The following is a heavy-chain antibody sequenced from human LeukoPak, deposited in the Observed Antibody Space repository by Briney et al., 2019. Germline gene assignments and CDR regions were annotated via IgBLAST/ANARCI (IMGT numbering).Heavy chain of an antibody. CDR1: GYTFTGYY. J-gene: IGHJ4*02. Sequence: GASVKVSCKASGYTFTGYYMHWVRQAPGQGLEWMGWINPNSGGTNYAQKFQGRVTMTRDTSISTAYMELSRLRSDDTAVYYCARAGYCSGGSCYGGMNYWGQGTLATVSS. D-gene: IGHD2-15*01. CDR2: INPNSGGT. CDR3: ARAGYCSGGSCYGGMNY. V-gene: IGHV1-2*02.